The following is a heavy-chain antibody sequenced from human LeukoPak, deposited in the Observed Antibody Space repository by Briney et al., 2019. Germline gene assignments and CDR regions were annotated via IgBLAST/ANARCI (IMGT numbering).Heavy chain of an antibody. J-gene: IGHJ5*02. CDR3: ARSKHRPRESIYETDWFDP. CDR2: IIPIFGTA. Sequence: ASVKVSCKASGGTFSSYAISWVRQAPGQGLEWMGGIIPIFGTANYAQKFQGRVTITADESTSTAYMELSSLRSEDTAVYYCARSKHRPRESIYETDWFDPWGQGTLVTVSS. V-gene: IGHV1-69*13. CDR1: GGTFSSYA. D-gene: IGHD3-10*01.